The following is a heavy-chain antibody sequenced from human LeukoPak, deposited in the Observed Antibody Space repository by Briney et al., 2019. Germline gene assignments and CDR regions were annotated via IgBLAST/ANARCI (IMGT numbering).Heavy chain of an antibody. V-gene: IGHV5-51*01. CDR1: GYSFSSYW. J-gene: IGHJ5*02. Sequence: GESLKISCKGSGYSFSSYWIGWVRQMPGKGLEWMGIIYPGDSDTRYSPSFQGQVTISANKSISTAYLQWSSLKASDTAMYYCARLRFYGSGSYYPQGGFDPWGQGTLVTVSS. CDR3: ARLRFYGSGSYYPQGGFDP. CDR2: IYPGDSDT. D-gene: IGHD3-10*01.